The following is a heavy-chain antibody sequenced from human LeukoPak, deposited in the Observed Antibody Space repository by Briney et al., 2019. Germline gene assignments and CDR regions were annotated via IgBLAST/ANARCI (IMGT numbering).Heavy chain of an antibody. J-gene: IGHJ6*03. CDR3: ARRVGYSSSWYYYYYMDV. CDR2: MNPNSGNT. V-gene: IGHV1-8*01. Sequence: ASVKVSCKASGYTFTSYDINWVRQATGQGLEWMGWMNPNSGNTGYAQKFQGRVTMTRNTSISTAYMELSSLRSEDTAVYYCARRVGYSSSWYYYYYMDVWGKGTTVTVSS. CDR1: GYTFTSYD. D-gene: IGHD6-13*01.